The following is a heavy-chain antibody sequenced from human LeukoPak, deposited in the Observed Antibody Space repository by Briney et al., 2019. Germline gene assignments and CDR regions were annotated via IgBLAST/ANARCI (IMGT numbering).Heavy chain of an antibody. CDR1: GFTFSSYS. CDR2: ISSSSSTI. D-gene: IGHD3-16*02. Sequence: GGSLRLSCAASGFTFSSYSMNWVRQAPGKGLEWVSYISSSSSTIYYADSVKGRFTISRDNAKNSLYLQMNSLRAEDTAVYYCARGSMITFGGVIVPEYFRHWGQGTLVTVSS. J-gene: IGHJ1*01. CDR3: ARGSMITFGGVIVPEYFRH. V-gene: IGHV3-48*01.